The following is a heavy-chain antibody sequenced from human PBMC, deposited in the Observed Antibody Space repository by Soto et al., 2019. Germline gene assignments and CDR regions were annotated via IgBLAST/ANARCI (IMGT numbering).Heavy chain of an antibody. J-gene: IGHJ4*02. Sequence: GGSLRLSCAASGFTFSFYDVNWVRQAPGKGLEWVSYISSGVGTVCYADSVKCRFTISRDNAKNSLYLQMNSLRAEDTAVYYCARKASDDLDYWGQGTPVTVSS. CDR3: ARKASDDLDY. CDR1: GFTFSFYD. CDR2: ISSGVGTV. V-gene: IGHV3-48*03. D-gene: IGHD1-1*01.